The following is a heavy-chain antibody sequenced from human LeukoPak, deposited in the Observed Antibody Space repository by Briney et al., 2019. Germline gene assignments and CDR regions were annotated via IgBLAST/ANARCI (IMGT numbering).Heavy chain of an antibody. Sequence: GGSLRPSCAASGFTFSDYYMSWIRQAPGKGLEWVSYISSSSSYTNYADSVEGRFTISRDNAKNSLYLQMNSLRAEDTAVYYCAKDSVKYCSGGSCYSFDYWGQGTLVTVSS. CDR2: ISSSSSYT. CDR3: AKDSVKYCSGGSCYSFDY. V-gene: IGHV3-11*06. D-gene: IGHD2-15*01. CDR1: GFTFSDYY. J-gene: IGHJ4*02.